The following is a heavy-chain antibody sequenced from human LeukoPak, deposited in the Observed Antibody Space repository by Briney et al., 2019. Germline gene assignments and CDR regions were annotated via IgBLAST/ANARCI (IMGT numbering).Heavy chain of an antibody. CDR2: IKQDGSEK. V-gene: IGHV3-7*01. CDR3: ARSAAMVTGRFDY. J-gene: IGHJ4*02. Sequence: GGFLRLSCAASGFTFSSYWMSWVRRAPGKGLEWVANIKQDGSEKYYVDSVKGRFTISRDNAKNSLYLQMNSLRAEDTAVYYCARSAAMVTGRFDYWGQGTLVTVSS. CDR1: GFTFSSYW. D-gene: IGHD5-18*01.